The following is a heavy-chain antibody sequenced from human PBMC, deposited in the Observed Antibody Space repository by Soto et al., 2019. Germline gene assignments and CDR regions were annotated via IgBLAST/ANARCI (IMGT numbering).Heavy chain of an antibody. CDR1: GFTFSSYW. CDR2: INSDGSRT. J-gene: IGHJ6*02. D-gene: IGHD3-16*01. V-gene: IGHV3-74*01. Sequence: EVQLVESGGGLVQPGGSLRLSCAASGFTFSSYWMHWVRQVPGKGLVWVSRINSDGSRTNYADSVKGRFTISRDNAKNPLYLQINSLRAEDTAVYYCARGLMHLYGMDVWGQGTTVTVSS. CDR3: ARGLMHLYGMDV.